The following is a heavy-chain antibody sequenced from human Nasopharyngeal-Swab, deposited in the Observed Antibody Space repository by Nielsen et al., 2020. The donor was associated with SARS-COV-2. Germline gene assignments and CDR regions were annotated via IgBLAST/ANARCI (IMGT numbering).Heavy chain of an antibody. CDR1: GFTFSSYA. CDR2: ISGSGGST. Sequence: GESLKISCAASGFTFSSYAMSWVRQAPGKGLEWVSAISGSGGSTYYADSVKGRFTISRDNSKNTLYLQMNSLRAEDTVVYYCAKDGMVRGAFDIWGQGTMVTVSS. D-gene: IGHD5-18*01. V-gene: IGHV3-23*01. CDR3: AKDGMVRGAFDI. J-gene: IGHJ3*02.